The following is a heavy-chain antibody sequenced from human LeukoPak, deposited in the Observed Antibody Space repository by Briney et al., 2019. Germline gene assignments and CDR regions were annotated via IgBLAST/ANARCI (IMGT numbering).Heavy chain of an antibody. CDR1: GGSISSYY. J-gene: IGHJ2*01. Sequence: SETLSLTCTVSGGSISSYYWSWIRQPPGKGLEWIGYIYYSGSTNYNPSLKSRVTISVDTSKNQFSLKLSSVTAADTAVYYCARGNYGSWNFDLWGRGTLVTVSS. V-gene: IGHV4-59*08. CDR3: ARGNYGSWNFDL. D-gene: IGHD3-16*01. CDR2: IYYSGST.